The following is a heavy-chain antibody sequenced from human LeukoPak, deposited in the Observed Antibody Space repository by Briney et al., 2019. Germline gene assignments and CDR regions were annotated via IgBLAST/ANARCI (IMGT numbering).Heavy chain of an antibody. CDR2: IYYSGST. Sequence: SETLSLTCNVSRGSIGGASYWTWIRQQPGKDLDWIGYIYYSGSTYYNPSLRSRVSMSVDTSKNQFSLRLSSVTAADSAVYFCARQRGYGSSGTGSFDSWGQGILVTASS. CDR1: RGSIGGASY. CDR3: ARQRGYGSSGTGSFDS. V-gene: IGHV4-31*03. D-gene: IGHD6-19*01. J-gene: IGHJ4*02.